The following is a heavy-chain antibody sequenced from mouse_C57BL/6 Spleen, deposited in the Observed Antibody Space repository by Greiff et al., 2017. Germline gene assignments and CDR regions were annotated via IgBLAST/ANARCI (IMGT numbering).Heavy chain of an antibody. J-gene: IGHJ4*01. Sequence: EVKLMESEGGLVQPGSSMKLSCTASGFTFSDYYMAWVRQVPEKGLEWVANINYDGSSTYYLDSLKSRFIISRDNAKNILYLQMSSLKSEYTATYYCARDNVYYGSSPYYAMDYWGQGTSVTVSS. CDR2: INYDGSST. CDR3: ARDNVYYGSSPYYAMDY. V-gene: IGHV5-16*01. CDR1: GFTFSDYY. D-gene: IGHD1-1*01.